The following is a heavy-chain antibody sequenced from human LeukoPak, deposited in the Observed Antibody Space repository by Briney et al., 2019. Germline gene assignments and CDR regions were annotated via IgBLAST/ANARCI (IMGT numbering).Heavy chain of an antibody. CDR2: ISGSGGST. Sequence: PGGSLRLSCAASGFTFSSYAMSWVRQAPGKGLEWVSAISGSGGSTYYADSVKGRFTISRDNSKNTLYLQMNSLRAEDTAVYYCAKDALVGVRLWSSNWFDPWGQRTLVTVSS. D-gene: IGHD2-8*02. CDR3: AKDALVGVRLWSSNWFDP. CDR1: GFTFSSYA. V-gene: IGHV3-23*01. J-gene: IGHJ5*02.